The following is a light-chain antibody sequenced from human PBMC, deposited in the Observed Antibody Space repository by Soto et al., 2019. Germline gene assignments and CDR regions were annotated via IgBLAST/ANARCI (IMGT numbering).Light chain of an antibody. V-gene: IGKV3-20*01. CDR1: ESVRSNY. CDR2: GAS. Sequence: EIVLTQSPGTLSLSPGERATLSCRASESVRSNYLAWYQQKPGQAPRLLMYGASSRATDIPDRFSGSASGTDFTLTISRLEPDDFAVYYCQQYGSSPYTFGLGTKLEIK. J-gene: IGKJ2*01. CDR3: QQYGSSPYT.